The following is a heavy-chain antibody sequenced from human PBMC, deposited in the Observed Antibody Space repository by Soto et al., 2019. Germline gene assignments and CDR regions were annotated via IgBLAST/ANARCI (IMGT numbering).Heavy chain of an antibody. CDR3: AREGDSPFLLDY. CDR1: GGTFSSYT. V-gene: IGHV1-69*08. Sequence: QVQLVQSGAEVKKPGSSVKVSCKASGGTFSSYTISWVRQAPGQGLEWMGRIIPILGIANYAQKFQGRVTITAVKSTSTAYMELSSLRSEDTAVYYCAREGDSPFLLDYWGQGTLVTVSS. CDR2: IIPILGIA. J-gene: IGHJ4*02. D-gene: IGHD3-16*01.